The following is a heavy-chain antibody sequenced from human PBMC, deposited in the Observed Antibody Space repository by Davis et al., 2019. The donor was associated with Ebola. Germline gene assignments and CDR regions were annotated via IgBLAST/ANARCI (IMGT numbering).Heavy chain of an antibody. CDR2: IIPILGIA. D-gene: IGHD6-6*01. CDR1: GGTFSSYA. Sequence: VKVSCKASGGTFSSYAISWVRQAPGQGLEWMGGIIPILGIANYAQKFQGRVTITADESTSTAYMELSSLRSEDTAVYYCASGLVRGESYWYFDLWGRGTLVTVSS. J-gene: IGHJ2*01. CDR3: ASGLVRGESYWYFDL. V-gene: IGHV1-69*10.